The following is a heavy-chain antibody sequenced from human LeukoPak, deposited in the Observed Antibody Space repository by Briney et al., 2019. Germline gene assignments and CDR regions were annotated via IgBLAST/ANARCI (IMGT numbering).Heavy chain of an antibody. CDR1: GGSISSGSYY. V-gene: IGHV4-61*02. CDR2: IYTSGST. D-gene: IGHD3-3*01. Sequence: SETLSLTCTVSGGSISSGSYYWSWIRQPAGKGLEWIGRIYTSGSTNYSPSLKSRVTISVDTSKNQFSLKLSSVTAADTAVYYCARSPTVFGVVYMDVWGKGTTVTVSS. CDR3: ARSPTVFGVVYMDV. J-gene: IGHJ6*03.